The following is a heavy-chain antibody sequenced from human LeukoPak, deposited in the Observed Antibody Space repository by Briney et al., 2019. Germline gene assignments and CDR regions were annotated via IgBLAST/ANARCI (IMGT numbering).Heavy chain of an antibody. CDR1: GFTFSSYS. V-gene: IGHV3-21*01. CDR2: ISGNSFWI. Sequence: PGGSLRLSCAVSGFTFSSYSMNWVRQAPGKGLEWVSAISGNSFWIYYADSVKGRFTISRDNAKNPLYLQMDSLRADDTAVYYCARKVPSAQSDFWGQGTLITVSS. J-gene: IGHJ4*02. CDR3: ARKVPSAQSDF.